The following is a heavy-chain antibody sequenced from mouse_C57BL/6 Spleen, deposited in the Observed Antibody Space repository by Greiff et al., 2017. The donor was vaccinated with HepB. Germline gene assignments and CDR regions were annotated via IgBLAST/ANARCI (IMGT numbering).Heavy chain of an antibody. CDR2: IYPRSGNT. D-gene: IGHD1-2*01. CDR1: GYTFTSYG. J-gene: IGHJ1*03. Sequence: VQLQQSGAELARPGASVKLSCKASGYTFTSYGISWVKQRTGQGLEWIGEIYPRSGNTYYNEKFKGKATLTADKSSSTAYMELRSLTSEDSAVYFCALLLRLVGYFDVWGTGTTVTVSS. V-gene: IGHV1-81*01. CDR3: ALLLRLVGYFDV.